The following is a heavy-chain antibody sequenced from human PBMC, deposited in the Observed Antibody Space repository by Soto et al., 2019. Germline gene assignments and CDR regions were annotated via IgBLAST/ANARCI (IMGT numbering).Heavy chain of an antibody. CDR3: ARVRIAVAGPSPYYYYVMDV. J-gene: IGHJ6*02. V-gene: IGHV1-18*04. CDR2: ISAYNGNT. Sequence: EASVKVSCKASGYTFTSYGISWVRQAPGQGLEWMGWISAYNGNTNYAQKLQGRVTMTTDTYTSTAYMELRSLTSDETAVYYCARVRIAVAGPSPYYYYVMDVWGQGTMVTVSS. D-gene: IGHD6-19*01. CDR1: GYTFTSYG.